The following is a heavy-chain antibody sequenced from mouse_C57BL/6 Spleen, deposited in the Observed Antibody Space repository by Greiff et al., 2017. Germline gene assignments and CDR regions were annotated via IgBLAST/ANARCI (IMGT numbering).Heavy chain of an antibody. CDR2: IDPSDSYT. V-gene: IGHV1-69*01. D-gene: IGHD4-1*01. J-gene: IGHJ2*01. CDR1: GYTFTSYW. CDR3: ARRGANWDPSFDY. Sequence: VQLQQPGAELVMPGASVKLSCKASGYTFTSYWMHWVKQRPGQGLEWIGEIDPSDSYTNYNQKFKGKSTLTVDKSSSTAYMQLSSLTSEDSAVYYCARRGANWDPSFDYWGQGTTLTVSS.